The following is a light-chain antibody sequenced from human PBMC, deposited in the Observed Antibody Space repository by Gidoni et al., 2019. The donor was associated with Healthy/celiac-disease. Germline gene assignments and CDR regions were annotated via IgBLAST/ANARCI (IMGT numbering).Light chain of an antibody. V-gene: IGLV3-19*01. J-gene: IGLJ1*01. CDR2: GKN. Sequence: SSELTQDPAVSVALGQTVRITCQGDSLRSYYASWYQQKPGQAPVLVIYGKNNRPSGIPDRFSGCSSGNTASLTITGAQAEDEADYYCNSRDSSGNHHYVFGTGTKVTVL. CDR1: SLRSYY. CDR3: NSRDSSGNHHYV.